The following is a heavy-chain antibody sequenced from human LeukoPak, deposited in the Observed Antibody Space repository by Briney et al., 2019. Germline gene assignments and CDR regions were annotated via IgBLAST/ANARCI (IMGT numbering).Heavy chain of an antibody. CDR1: GFTFSDYY. J-gene: IGHJ2*01. CDR3: ARDLEIVAAGWYFDL. CDR2: ITGSGGST. Sequence: GGSLRLSCAASGFTFSDYYMSWIRQAPGKGLEWVSAITGSGGSTYYADSVKGRFTISRDNSKNTLLLQMKDLRAEDTAVYYCARDLEIVAAGWYFDLWGRGTLVIVSS. V-gene: IGHV3-23*01. D-gene: IGHD6-13*01.